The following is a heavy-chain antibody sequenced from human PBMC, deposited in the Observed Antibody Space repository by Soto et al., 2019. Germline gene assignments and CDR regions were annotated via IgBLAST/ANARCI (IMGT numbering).Heavy chain of an antibody. CDR3: ARMRSSGYYFFDY. J-gene: IGHJ4*02. CDR2: IYYSGST. D-gene: IGHD3-22*01. V-gene: IGHV4-30-4*01. CDR1: CGSIRSGDYY. Sequence: PSENLSLAGTVSCGSIRSGDYYWSWIRQPPGKGLEWIGYIYYSGSTYYNPSLKSRVTISLDTSKNQFSLKLISVTAADTAVYYCARMRSSGYYFFDYWGQGTLVTVSS.